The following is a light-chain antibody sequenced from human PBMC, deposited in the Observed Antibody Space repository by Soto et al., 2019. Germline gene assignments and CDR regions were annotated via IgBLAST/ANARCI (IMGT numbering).Light chain of an antibody. J-gene: IGKJ4*01. Sequence: DLQMTQSPSSVSASIGDTVTITCRASQDISTLLAWYQQKPGKAPKLLIYGASTLESGVPSRFSGRGSGKDFTLTISSLQPEDFATYFCQQAESFPLTCGGGTKVEI. CDR3: QQAESFPLT. CDR2: GAS. V-gene: IGKV1D-12*01. CDR1: QDISTL.